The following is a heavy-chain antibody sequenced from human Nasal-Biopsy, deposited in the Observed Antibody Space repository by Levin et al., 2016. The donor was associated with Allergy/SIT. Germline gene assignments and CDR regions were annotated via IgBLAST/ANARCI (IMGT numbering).Heavy chain of an antibody. CDR2: IKYDGYQI. CDR1: GFSISDYW. Sequence: GESLKISCAASGFSISDYWLSWVRQAPGQGLEWVANIKYDGYQIHYVDSVRGRFIISRDNAKNSLYLQMDSLRPDDTAVYYCASPYSGSRYGFDYWGQGTLVTVSS. V-gene: IGHV3-7*03. CDR3: ASPYSGSRYGFDY. D-gene: IGHD1-26*01. J-gene: IGHJ4*02.